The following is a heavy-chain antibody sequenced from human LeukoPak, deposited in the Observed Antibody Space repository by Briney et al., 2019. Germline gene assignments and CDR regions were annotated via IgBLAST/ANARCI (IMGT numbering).Heavy chain of an antibody. J-gene: IGHJ4*02. Sequence: GGSLRLSCAASGFTVSSNYMSWVRQAPGKGLEWVSVIYGGGSTYYADSVKGRFTISRDNSKNTLYLQMNSPRAEDTGVYYCARGNWNYPFDYWGQGTLVTVSS. CDR3: ARGNWNYPFDY. CDR2: IYGGGST. V-gene: IGHV3-53*01. D-gene: IGHD1-7*01. CDR1: GFTVSSNY.